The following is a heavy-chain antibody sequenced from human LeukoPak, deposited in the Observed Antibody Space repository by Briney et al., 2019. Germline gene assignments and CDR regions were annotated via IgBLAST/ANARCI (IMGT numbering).Heavy chain of an antibody. CDR1: GGSISSGGYS. Sequence: SETLSLTCTVSGGSISSGGYSWSWIRQHPGKGLEWIGYIYYSGSTYYNPSLKSRVTISVDTSKNQFSLKLSSVTAADTAVYYCARDSVDTAMARRYYYYGMDVWGQGTTVTVSS. D-gene: IGHD5-18*01. V-gene: IGHV4-31*03. CDR2: IYYSGST. J-gene: IGHJ6*02. CDR3: ARDSVDTAMARRYYYYGMDV.